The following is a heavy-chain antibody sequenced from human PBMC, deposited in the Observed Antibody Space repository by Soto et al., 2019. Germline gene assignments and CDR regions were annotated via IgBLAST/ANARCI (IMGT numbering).Heavy chain of an antibody. Sequence: DVQLVETGGGVIQPGGSLRLSCAASGFSVSSDYMNWVRQDPGKGLEWVSVIYRGGSTYYADSVRGRFTISRDNSENTLFIQINSLRAEDTAVYYCARATEWNALDIWGQGTMVTVSS. CDR1: GFSVSSDY. J-gene: IGHJ3*02. V-gene: IGHV3-53*02. CDR2: IYRGGST. D-gene: IGHD3-3*01. CDR3: ARATEWNALDI.